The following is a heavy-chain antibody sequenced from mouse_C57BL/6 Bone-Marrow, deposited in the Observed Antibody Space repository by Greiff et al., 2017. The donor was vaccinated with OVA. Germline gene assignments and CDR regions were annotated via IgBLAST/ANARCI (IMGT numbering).Heavy chain of an antibody. V-gene: IGHV1-61*01. D-gene: IGHD1-1*01. CDR1: GYTFTSYW. CDR3: ARSDYYGSTWYFDV. J-gene: IGHJ1*03. CDR2: IYPSDSET. Sequence: QVQLQQSGAELVRPGSSVKLSCKASGYTFTSYWMDWVKQRPGQGLEWIGNIYPSDSETHYNQKFKDKATLTVDKSSSTAYMQLSSLTSEDSAVYYCARSDYYGSTWYFDVWGTGTTVTVSS.